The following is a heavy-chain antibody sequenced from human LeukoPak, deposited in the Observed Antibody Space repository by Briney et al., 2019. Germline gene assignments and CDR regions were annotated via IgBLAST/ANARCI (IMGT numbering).Heavy chain of an antibody. J-gene: IGHJ4*02. D-gene: IGHD6-13*01. CDR1: GFTFSSYS. CDR3: ARVAAAAADGTFDY. CDR2: ISSSSSYI. Sequence: PGGSLRLSCAASGFTFSSYSMTWVRHAPGKGLEWVSSISSSSSYIYYADSVKGRFTISRDNAKNSLYLQMNSLRAEDTAVYYCARVAAAAADGTFDYWGQGTLVTVSS. V-gene: IGHV3-21*01.